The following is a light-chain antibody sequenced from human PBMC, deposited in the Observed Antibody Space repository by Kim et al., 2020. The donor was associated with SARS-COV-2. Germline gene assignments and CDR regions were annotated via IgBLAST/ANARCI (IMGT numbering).Light chain of an antibody. V-gene: IGKV1-39*01. CDR3: QQSLSTPWT. CDR2: AAF. CDR1: QSISSY. J-gene: IGKJ1*01. Sequence: DIQMTQSPSSLSASVGDRVTITCRASQSISSYLNWYQQKPGKAPKLLINAAFSLQSGVPSRFSGSGSGTDFTLTISSLQPEDFATYYCQQSLSTPWTFGQGTKVDIK.